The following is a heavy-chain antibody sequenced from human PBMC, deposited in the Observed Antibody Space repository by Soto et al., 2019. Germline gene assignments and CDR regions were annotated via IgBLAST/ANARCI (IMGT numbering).Heavy chain of an antibody. CDR3: ARAPAHYYDSSGYHYIREEAFDI. CDR2: ISYDGSNK. D-gene: IGHD3-22*01. CDR1: GFTFSSYA. Sequence: QVQLVESGGGVVQPGRSLRLSCAASGFTFSSYAMHWVRQAPGKGLEWVAVISYDGSNKYYADSVKGRFTISRDNSKNTLNLQMNSLKAEDTAVYYCARAPAHYYDSSGYHYIREEAFDIWGQGTMVTVSS. V-gene: IGHV3-30-3*01. J-gene: IGHJ3*02.